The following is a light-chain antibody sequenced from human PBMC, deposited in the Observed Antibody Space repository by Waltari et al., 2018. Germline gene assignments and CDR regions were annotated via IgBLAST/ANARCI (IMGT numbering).Light chain of an antibody. Sequence: IVVTQSTATLSLSPGDRATLSCRASQSIIRYLVWYKQKLGQTPRLLIYDASNRATAIQARFSGSGSGTDFTLTISSLEPEDFAVYYCQQRSDWPPGVTFGGGTRVEMK. CDR2: DAS. CDR1: QSIIRY. J-gene: IGKJ4*01. V-gene: IGKV3-11*01. CDR3: QQRSDWPPGVT.